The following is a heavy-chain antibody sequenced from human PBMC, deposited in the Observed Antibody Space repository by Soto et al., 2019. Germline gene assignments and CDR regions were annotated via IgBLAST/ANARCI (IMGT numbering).Heavy chain of an antibody. CDR1: GYTFTSYY. D-gene: IGHD3-9*01. CDR3: ARVSGTGSHLYYFDY. V-gene: IGHV1-2*04. CDR2: INPNSGGT. J-gene: IGHJ4*02. Sequence: ASVKVSCKASGYTFTSYYMHWVRQAPGQGLEWMGWINPNSGGTNYAQKFQGWVTMTRDTSISTAYMELSRLRSDDTAVYYCARVSGTGSHLYYFDYWGQGTLVTVSS.